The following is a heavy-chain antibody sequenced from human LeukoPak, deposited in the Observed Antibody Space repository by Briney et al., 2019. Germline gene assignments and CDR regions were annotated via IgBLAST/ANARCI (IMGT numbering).Heavy chain of an antibody. D-gene: IGHD6-19*01. CDR2: LSGSGITT. CDR1: GFIFSNSA. V-gene: IGHV3-23*01. J-gene: IGHJ4*01. CDR3: AKGIYSSGWSYFDY. Sequence: GSLRLSCAASGFIFSNSAMSWVRQAPGKGLEWVSTLSGSGITTYYADSVKGRFTISRDNSKNTLYLQMNSLRAEDTAVYYCAKGIYSSGWSYFDYWGHGTLVTVSS.